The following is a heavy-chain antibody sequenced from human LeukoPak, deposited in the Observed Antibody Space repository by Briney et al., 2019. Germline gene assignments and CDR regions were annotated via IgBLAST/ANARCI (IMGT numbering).Heavy chain of an antibody. Sequence: KPGESLKISCRGSEYSFTNYWIGWVRQMPGKGLEWMGIIFPGDSHTTYSPSFQGQVTISADKSISTAYLHWSSLKASDTAMYYCARHRGSSSWSPFDYWGQGTLVTVSS. CDR1: EYSFTNYW. V-gene: IGHV5-51*01. CDR2: IFPGDSHT. D-gene: IGHD2-2*01. CDR3: ARHRGSSSWSPFDY. J-gene: IGHJ4*02.